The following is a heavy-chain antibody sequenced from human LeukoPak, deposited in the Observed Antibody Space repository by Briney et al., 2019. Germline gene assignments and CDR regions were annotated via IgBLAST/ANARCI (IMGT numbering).Heavy chain of an antibody. J-gene: IGHJ4*02. CDR1: GYSISSGYY. D-gene: IGHD3-10*01. Sequence: SETLSLTCTVSGYSISSGYYWGWIRQPPGKGLEWIGSIYHSGSTYYNPSLKSRVTISVDTSKNQFSLKLTSVTAADTAVYYCARGEKHGSGSYYYDYWGQGTLVTVSS. V-gene: IGHV4-38-2*02. CDR3: ARGEKHGSGSYYYDY. CDR2: IYHSGST.